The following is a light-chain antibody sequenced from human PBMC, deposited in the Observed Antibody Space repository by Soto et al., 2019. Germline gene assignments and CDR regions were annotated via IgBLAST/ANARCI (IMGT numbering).Light chain of an antibody. CDR2: EVS. V-gene: IGLV2-14*01. Sequence: QYVLTQPASVSGSPGQSITISCTGTSSDVGGYKYVSWYQQHPGKAPKLMIYEVSNRPSGISNRFSGSKSGNTASLTISGLQAEDEADYYCTSYTRSSTLVFGGGTKLTVL. J-gene: IGLJ2*01. CDR3: TSYTRSSTLV. CDR1: SSDVGGYKY.